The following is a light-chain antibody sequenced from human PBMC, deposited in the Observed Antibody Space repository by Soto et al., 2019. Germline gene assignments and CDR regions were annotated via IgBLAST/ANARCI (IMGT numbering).Light chain of an antibody. CDR2: GAS. CDR3: QQYNNWPQT. CDR1: QSVSSK. J-gene: IGKJ2*01. Sequence: EIVMTQSPVTLSVSPGERATLSCRASQSVSSKLAWYQQKPGQAPRLLIYGASTRATGIPAWFSGSGSGTEFTLSISSLQSEDFAVYYCQQYNNWPQTFGQGTKLEIK. V-gene: IGKV3-15*01.